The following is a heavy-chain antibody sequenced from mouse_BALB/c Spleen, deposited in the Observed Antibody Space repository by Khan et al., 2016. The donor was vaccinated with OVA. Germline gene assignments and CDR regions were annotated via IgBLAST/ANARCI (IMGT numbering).Heavy chain of an antibody. CDR2: INPSTGYT. CDR3: VNHGNRSAWFTY. J-gene: IGHJ3*01. Sequence: VQLQESGAELAKPGASVKMSCKASGYTFTNYWMHWVKQRPGQGLEWIGYINPSTGYTEYNQKFKDKATLIADKSSSTANMQLSSLTSEDSAVYYCVNHGNRSAWFTYWGQGTLVTVS. V-gene: IGHV1-7*01. D-gene: IGHD1-1*01. CDR1: GYTFTNYW.